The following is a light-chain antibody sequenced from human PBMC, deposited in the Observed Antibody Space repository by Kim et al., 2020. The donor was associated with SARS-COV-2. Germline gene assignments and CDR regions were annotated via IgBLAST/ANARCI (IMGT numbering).Light chain of an antibody. CDR3: QQYHNMQT. Sequence: LSGSPGERAPPSCRASQSISSNLAWYQQKPGQAPRLLIYGASTRATDIPVRFSGSGSGTEFTLTISSLQSEDFVVYYCQQYHNMQTFGQGTKLEI. CDR1: QSISSN. CDR2: GAS. J-gene: IGKJ2*01. V-gene: IGKV3-15*01.